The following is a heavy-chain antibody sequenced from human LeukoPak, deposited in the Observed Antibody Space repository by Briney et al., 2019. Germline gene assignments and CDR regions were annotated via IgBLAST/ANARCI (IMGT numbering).Heavy chain of an antibody. D-gene: IGHD3-16*01. J-gene: IGHJ6*02. V-gene: IGHV5-51*01. CDR1: GYSFTRYW. CDR3: ARVDPPMGAYGMDV. Sequence: GESLQISCKGSGYSFTRYWIGWVRPLPGKGLEWMGIIYPGDSDTRYNPSFQGQVTISADDSISTPYVQWSSLKASDTAIYYCARVDPPMGAYGMDVCGQGTTVTVSS. CDR2: IYPGDSDT.